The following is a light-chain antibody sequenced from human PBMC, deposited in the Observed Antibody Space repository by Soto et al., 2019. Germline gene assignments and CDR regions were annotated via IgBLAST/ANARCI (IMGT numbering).Light chain of an antibody. CDR3: QQYNNWPRT. Sequence: EIVMTQSPATLSVSPGERATLSCRASQSVSSNLAWYQQKPGQAPRLLIYGASTRATGIPARFSGSGSRTEFTLTISSLQSEDFADYYCQQYNNWPRTFGQGTKVEIK. CDR1: QSVSSN. CDR2: GAS. J-gene: IGKJ1*01. V-gene: IGKV3-15*01.